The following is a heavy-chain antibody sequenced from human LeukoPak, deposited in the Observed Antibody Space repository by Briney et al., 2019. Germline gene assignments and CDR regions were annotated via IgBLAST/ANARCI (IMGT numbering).Heavy chain of an antibody. CDR1: GLIVSSNY. CDR3: ACSGPYSNGGVMTDY. J-gene: IGHJ4*02. V-gene: IGHV3-66*01. Sequence: GGSLRLSCAASGLIVSSNYMSWVRQAPGKGLEWVSITYRDGNTNYADSVKGRFTISIDPSKNTLSLQMNSLRAEDTAVYYCACSGPYSNGGVMTDYWGQGTLVTVSS. CDR2: TYRDGNT. D-gene: IGHD6-19*01.